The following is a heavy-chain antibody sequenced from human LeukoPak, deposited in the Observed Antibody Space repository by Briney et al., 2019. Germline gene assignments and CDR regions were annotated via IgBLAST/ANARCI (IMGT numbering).Heavy chain of an antibody. V-gene: IGHV3-43*02. CDR2: VSGDGGVT. Sequence: PGGSLRLSCAASGFTFRDFSMHWVRQAPGKGLEWVSLVSGDGGVTHYADSVKGRFTISRDNSKNSLYLQMSSLRVEDTAFYYCAKGNNSLSFNFDYWGPGTLVTVSS. D-gene: IGHD2/OR15-2a*01. CDR3: AKGNNSLSFNFDY. CDR1: GFTFRDFS. J-gene: IGHJ4*02.